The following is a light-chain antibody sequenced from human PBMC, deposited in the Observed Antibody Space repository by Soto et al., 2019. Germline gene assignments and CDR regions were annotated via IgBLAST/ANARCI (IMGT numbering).Light chain of an antibody. J-gene: IGKJ1*01. CDR2: KAS. CDR1: QTISSW. CDR3: QQYSGYSRT. V-gene: IGKV1-5*03. Sequence: DIQMTQSPSTVSGSKGDRVTITCRASQTISSWLAWYQQKPGKAPKLLIYKASTLKSGVPSRFSGSGSGTEFTLTISSLQPDDFATYYCQQYSGYSRTFGQGTKVDIK.